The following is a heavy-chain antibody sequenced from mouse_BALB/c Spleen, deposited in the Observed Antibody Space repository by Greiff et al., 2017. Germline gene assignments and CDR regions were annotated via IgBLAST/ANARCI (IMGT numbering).Heavy chain of an antibody. CDR1: GFTFSSYT. J-gene: IGHJ2*01. CDR2: ISSGGSYT. Sequence: EVMLVESGGGLVKPGGSLKLSCAASGFTFSSYTMSWVRQTPEKRLEWVATISSGGSYTYYPDSVKGRFTISRDNAKHTLYLQMSSLKSEDTAMYYWTRVVDATLDYWGQGTTLTVSS. V-gene: IGHV5-6-4*01. CDR3: TRVVDATLDY. D-gene: IGHD1-1*01.